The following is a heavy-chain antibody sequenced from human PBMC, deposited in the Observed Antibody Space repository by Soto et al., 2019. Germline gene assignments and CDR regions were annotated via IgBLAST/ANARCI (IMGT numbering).Heavy chain of an antibody. J-gene: IGHJ5*02. CDR3: AKVPLPAYYYDSSGYYT. CDR1: GFTFISYA. CDR2: ISGSGGST. D-gene: IGHD3-22*01. Sequence: EVQVLESGGGLVQPGGSLRLSCAASGFTFISYAMSWVRQAPGKGLEWLSVISGSGGSTYYADSVKGRFTISRDNSKNTLYLQMNSLRAEDTAVYYCAKVPLPAYYYDSSGYYTWGQGTLVTVSS. V-gene: IGHV3-23*01.